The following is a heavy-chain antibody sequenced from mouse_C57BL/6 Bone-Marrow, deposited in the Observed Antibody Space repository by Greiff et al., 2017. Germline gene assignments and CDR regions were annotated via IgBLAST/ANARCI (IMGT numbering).Heavy chain of an antibody. Sequence: GGGLVQPKGSLKLSCAASGFTFNTYAMHWVRQAPGKGLEWVARIRSKSSNYATYYADSVKDRFTISREDSQSMLYLQMNNLKTEDTAMYYCVREPPLRYGSSYWDFEVWGTGTTVTVAA. CDR1: GFTFNTYA. D-gene: IGHD1-1*01. CDR3: VREPPLRYGSSYWDFEV. V-gene: IGHV10-3*01. J-gene: IGHJ1*03. CDR2: IRSKSSNYAT.